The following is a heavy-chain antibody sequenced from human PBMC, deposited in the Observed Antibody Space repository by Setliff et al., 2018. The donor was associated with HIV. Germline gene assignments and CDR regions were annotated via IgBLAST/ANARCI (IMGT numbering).Heavy chain of an antibody. V-gene: IGHV3-74*01. CDR3: AKAYSGYEYSTDY. D-gene: IGHD5-12*01. Sequence: GGSLRLSCAASGFTFSSSWMHWVRQALGKGLVWVSRINTDGSNTNYADSVKGRFTISRDNSKNTLYLQMNSLRAEDTAVYYCAKAYSGYEYSTDYWGQGTLVTVSS. CDR2: INTDGSNT. CDR1: GFTFSSSW. J-gene: IGHJ4*02.